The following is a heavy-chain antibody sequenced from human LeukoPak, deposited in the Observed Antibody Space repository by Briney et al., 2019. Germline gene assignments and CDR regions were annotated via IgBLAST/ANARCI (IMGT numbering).Heavy chain of an antibody. CDR1: GGSICIYY. CDR3: ARITAMVRGVRFDP. Sequence: SETLSLTCTVSGGSICIYYWSWIRQPPGKGLEWIGYIYYSGSTNYNPSLKSRVTISVDTSKNQFSLKLSSVTAADTAVYYCARITAMVRGVRFDPWGQGTLVTVSS. CDR2: IYYSGST. V-gene: IGHV4-59*01. J-gene: IGHJ5*02. D-gene: IGHD3-10*01.